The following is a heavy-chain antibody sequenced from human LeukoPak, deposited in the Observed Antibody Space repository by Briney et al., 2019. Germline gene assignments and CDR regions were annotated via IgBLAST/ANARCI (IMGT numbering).Heavy chain of an antibody. CDR2: IWYDGSNK. CDR3: ARGHSIAAAGTVWFDP. Sequence: PGGSLRLSCAASGFTFSSYGMHWVRQAPGKGLEWVAVIWYDGSNKYYADSVKGRFTISRDNSKNTLYLQMNSLRAEDTAVYYCARGHSIAAAGTVWFDPWGQGTLVTVSS. D-gene: IGHD6-13*01. CDR1: GFTFSSYG. V-gene: IGHV3-33*01. J-gene: IGHJ5*02.